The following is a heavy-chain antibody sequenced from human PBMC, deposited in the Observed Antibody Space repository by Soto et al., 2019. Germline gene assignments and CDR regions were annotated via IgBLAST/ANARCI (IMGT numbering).Heavy chain of an antibody. CDR1: GFTFSTYW. Sequence: GGSLRLSCTASGFTFSTYWMSWVRQAPGMGLEWVANIGEDGSEKYYVDSVKGRFTISRDNAKNSLYLQMNRLRADDTAVYYCARGSGGHNYYYGMDVWGQGTTVTVSS. J-gene: IGHJ6*02. D-gene: IGHD2-15*01. CDR3: ARGSGGHNYYYGMDV. CDR2: IGEDGSEK. V-gene: IGHV3-7*03.